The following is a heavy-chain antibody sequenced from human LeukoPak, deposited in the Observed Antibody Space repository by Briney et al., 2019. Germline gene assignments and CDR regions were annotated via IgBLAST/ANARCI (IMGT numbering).Heavy chain of an antibody. CDR3: ARIIYSYGPQEYYFDY. Sequence: SETLSLTCTVSGGSISSYYWSWIRQPPGKGLEWIGYIYYSGGTNYNPSLKSRVTISVDTSKNQFSLKLRSVTAADTAVYYCARIIYSYGPQEYYFDYWGQGTLVTVSS. CDR1: GGSISSYY. CDR2: IYYSGGT. D-gene: IGHD5-18*01. V-gene: IGHV4-59*08. J-gene: IGHJ4*02.